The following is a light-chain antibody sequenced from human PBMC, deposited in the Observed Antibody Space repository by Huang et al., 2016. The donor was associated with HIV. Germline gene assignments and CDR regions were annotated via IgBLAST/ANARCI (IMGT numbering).Light chain of an antibody. CDR2: AAS. CDR1: QSISSY. J-gene: IGKJ1*01. V-gene: IGKV1-39*01. Sequence: DIQMTQSPSSLSASVGDRVTITCRASQSISSYLNWYQQKPGKAPKLLIYAASSLQGGVPSRFSGSGSGTDFTLTISSLQPEDFATYYCQRSYSIPRTFGRGTKVEIK. CDR3: QRSYSIPRT.